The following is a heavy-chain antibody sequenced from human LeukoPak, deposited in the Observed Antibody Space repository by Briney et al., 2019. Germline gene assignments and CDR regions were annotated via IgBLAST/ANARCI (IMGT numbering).Heavy chain of an antibody. V-gene: IGHV3-23*01. CDR1: GFTFSSYA. D-gene: IGHD3-16*01. J-gene: IGHJ4*02. CDR2: ISGSGGST. Sequence: HPGGSLRLSCAASGFTFSSYAMSWVRQAPGKGLEWVSAISGSGGSTYYADSVKGRFTISRDNSKNTLYLQMNSLRAEDTAVYYCSTWGRIYYYFDYWGQGTLVTVSS. CDR3: STWGRIYYYFDY.